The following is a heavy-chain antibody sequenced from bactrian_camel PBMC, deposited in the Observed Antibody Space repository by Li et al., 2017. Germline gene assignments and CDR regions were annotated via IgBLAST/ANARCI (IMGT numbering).Heavy chain of an antibody. CDR2: IAWSGGNT. CDR3: AGTGCFSGSYYYAHCFGY. V-gene: IGHV3S63*01. J-gene: IGHJ6*01. D-gene: IGHD2*01. Sequence: QVQLVESGGGLVQAGGSLRLSCTASGLTVDDYTMGWFRQAPGKEREGVACIAWSGGNTVYADSVKGRFTISRDNAKNTLYLQMNSLKPEDSAMYYCAGTGCFSGSYYYAHCFGYWGQGTQVTVS. CDR1: GLTVDDYT.